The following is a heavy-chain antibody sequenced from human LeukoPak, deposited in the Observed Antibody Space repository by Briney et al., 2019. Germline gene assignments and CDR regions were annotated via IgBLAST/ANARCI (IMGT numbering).Heavy chain of an antibody. CDR3: ARVCFGCLENWFDP. V-gene: IGHV7-4-1*02. D-gene: IGHD2-15*01. Sequence: ASVKVSCKASGYTFTSYAMNWVRQAPGQGLEWMGWINTNTGNPTYAQGFTGRFVFSLDTSVSTAYLQISSLKAEDTAVYYCARVCFGCLENWFDPWAQGTLVTVSS. J-gene: IGHJ5*02. CDR2: INTNTGNP. CDR1: GYTFTSYA.